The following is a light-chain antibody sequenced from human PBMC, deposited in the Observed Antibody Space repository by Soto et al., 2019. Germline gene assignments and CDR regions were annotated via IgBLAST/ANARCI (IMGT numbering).Light chain of an antibody. CDR1: SSNIGNNY. V-gene: IGLV1-51*02. Sequence: QSVLTQPPSVSAAPGQTVTISCSGSSSNIGNNYVSWYQHLPGTAPRLLIFENNKRPSGIPDRFSGSKSGASATLAITGLQTGDEADYYCGTWDIRLNINWMFGGGTQLTVL. J-gene: IGLJ7*01. CDR3: GTWDIRLNINWM. CDR2: ENN.